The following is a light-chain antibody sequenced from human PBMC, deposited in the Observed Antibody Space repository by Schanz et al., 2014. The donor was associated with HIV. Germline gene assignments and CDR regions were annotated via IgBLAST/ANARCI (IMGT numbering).Light chain of an antibody. Sequence: EIVLTQSPGTLSLSPGERATLSCRASQSVSSSSLAWYQQKPGQAPRLLIYGASTRVTGIPARFGGSGSGTEFALTISSPQPEDFAVYYCQQYNNWPGTFGQGTKVEIK. V-gene: IGKV3-15*01. CDR3: QQYNNWPGT. J-gene: IGKJ1*01. CDR2: GAS. CDR1: QSVSSS.